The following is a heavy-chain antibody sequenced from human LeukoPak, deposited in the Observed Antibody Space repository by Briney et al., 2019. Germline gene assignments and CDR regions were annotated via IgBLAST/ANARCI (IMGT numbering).Heavy chain of an antibody. CDR3: ARGDTVTTLAFDI. CDR1: GFTFSSYS. CDR2: ISSSSSYI. J-gene: IGHJ3*02. Sequence: GGSLRLSCAASGFTFSSYSMNWVRQAPGKGLEWVSSISSSSSYIYCADSVKGRFTISRDNAKNSLYLQMNSLRAEDTAVYYCARGDTVTTLAFDIWGQGTMVTVSS. V-gene: IGHV3-21*01. D-gene: IGHD4-11*01.